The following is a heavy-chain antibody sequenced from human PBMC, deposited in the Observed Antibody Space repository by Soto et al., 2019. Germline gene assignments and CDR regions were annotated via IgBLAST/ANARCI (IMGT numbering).Heavy chain of an antibody. V-gene: IGHV3-48*02. J-gene: IGHJ5*02. CDR1: GFTFSSYS. CDR2: ITSTRTTI. CDR3: ARGGPPLNWFDP. Sequence: PGGSLGLSCAASGFTFSSYSMNWVRQAPGKGLEWVSYITSTRTTIYYADSVKGRFTISRDNAKNSLYLQMNSLRDEDTAVYYCARGGPPLNWFDPCGQGTLVTVSS.